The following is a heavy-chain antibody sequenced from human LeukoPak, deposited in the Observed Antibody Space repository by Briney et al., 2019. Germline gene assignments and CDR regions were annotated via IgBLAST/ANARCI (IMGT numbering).Heavy chain of an antibody. Sequence: GSLRLSCAVSEFTFSTYSMNWVRQAPGKGLEWVSYISSGSSTISYADSVKGRFTISRDNAKNSLYLQMNSLRDEDTAVYYCARAPFGVYSGSYWDYWGQGTLVTVSS. CDR1: EFTFSTYS. J-gene: IGHJ4*02. D-gene: IGHD1-26*01. CDR2: ISSGSSTI. CDR3: ARAPFGVYSGSYWDY. V-gene: IGHV3-48*02.